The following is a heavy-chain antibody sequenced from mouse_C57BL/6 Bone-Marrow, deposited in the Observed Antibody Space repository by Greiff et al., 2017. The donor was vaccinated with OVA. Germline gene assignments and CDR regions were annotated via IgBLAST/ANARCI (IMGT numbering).Heavy chain of an antibody. V-gene: IGHV7-3*01. CDR2: IRNKANGYTT. J-gene: IGHJ4*01. D-gene: IGHD1-1*01. CDR3: ARPYYYGSMDY. CDR1: GFTFTDYY. Sequence: EVKLMESGGGLVQPGGSLSLSCAASGFTFTDYYMSWVRQPPGKALEWLGFIRNKANGYTTEYSASVKGRFTISRDNSQSILYLQMNALRAEDSATYYCARPYYYGSMDYWGQGTSVTVSS.